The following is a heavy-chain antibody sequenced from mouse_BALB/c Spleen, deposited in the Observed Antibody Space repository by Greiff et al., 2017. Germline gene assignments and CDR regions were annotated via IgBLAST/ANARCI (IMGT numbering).Heavy chain of an antibody. CDR3: TRDRKITTGYYAMDY. CDR1: GFTFSSYT. D-gene: IGHD2-4*01. J-gene: IGHJ4*01. Sequence: EVQRVESGGGLVKPGGSLKLSCAASGFTFSSYTMSWVRQTPEKRLEWVATISSGGSYTYYPDSVKGRFTISRDNAKNTLYLQMSSLKSEDTAMYYCTRDRKITTGYYAMDYWGQGTSVTVSS. CDR2: ISSGGSYT. V-gene: IGHV5-6-4*01.